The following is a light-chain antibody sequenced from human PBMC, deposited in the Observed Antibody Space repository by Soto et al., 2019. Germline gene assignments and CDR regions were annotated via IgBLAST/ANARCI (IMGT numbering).Light chain of an antibody. Sequence: DIQMTQSPSTLSASVGDRVTITCRASQSISSWLAWYQQKPRKAPKLLIYDASSLESGVPSRFSGSGFGTEFTLTISSLQPDDFATYYCQQYNSYSGTFGQGTKVDI. V-gene: IGKV1-5*01. CDR2: DAS. J-gene: IGKJ1*01. CDR3: QQYNSYSGT. CDR1: QSISSW.